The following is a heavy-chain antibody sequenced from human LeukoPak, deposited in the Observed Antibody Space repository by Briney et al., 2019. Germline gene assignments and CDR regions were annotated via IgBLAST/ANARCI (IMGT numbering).Heavy chain of an antibody. Sequence: SETLSLTCTVSGGSISSSSYYWGWIRQPPGKGLEWIGSIYYSGSTYYNPSLKSRVTISVDTSKNQFSLKLSSVTAADTAVYYCARGVYVLLWFGELLGYYFDYWGQGTLVTVSS. D-gene: IGHD3-10*01. CDR1: GGSISSSSYY. CDR2: IYYSGST. CDR3: ARGVYVLLWFGELLGYYFDY. J-gene: IGHJ4*02. V-gene: IGHV4-39*07.